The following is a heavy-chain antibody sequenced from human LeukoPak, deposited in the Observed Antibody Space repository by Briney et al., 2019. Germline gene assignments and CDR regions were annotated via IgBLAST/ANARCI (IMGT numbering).Heavy chain of an antibody. J-gene: IGHJ4*02. D-gene: IGHD6-19*01. CDR3: VKDGGFAVAGTFVY. Sequence: PGGSLRLSCSASGFTFSSYAMHWVRQAPGKGLEYVSAISSNGGSTYFADSVKGRFTISRDNSKNTLYLQMSSLRAEDTAVYYCVKDGGFAVAGTFVYWGQGTLVTVSS. CDR1: GFTFSSYA. V-gene: IGHV3-64D*06. CDR2: ISSNGGST.